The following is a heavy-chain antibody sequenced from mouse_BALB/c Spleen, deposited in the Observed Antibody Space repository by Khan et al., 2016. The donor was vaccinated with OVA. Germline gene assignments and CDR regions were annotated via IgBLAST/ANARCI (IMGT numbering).Heavy chain of an antibody. CDR3: AKQRWSPYYGSDY. J-gene: IGHJ4*01. D-gene: IGHD2-3*01. CDR1: GFSLTDHG. Sequence: QVQLKESGPGLVAPSQSLSITCTVSGFSLTDHGVSWIRQPPGKGLEWLGVIWGGGSTYYTSVLNSRLTISKDKSQTQVFLKMNSLQTADTAMYYGAKQRWSPYYGSDYWGQGTSVTVSS. CDR2: IWGGGST. V-gene: IGHV2-6-5*01.